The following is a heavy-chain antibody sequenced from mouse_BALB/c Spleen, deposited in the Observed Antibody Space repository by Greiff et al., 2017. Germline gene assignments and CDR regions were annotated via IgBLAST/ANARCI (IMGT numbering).Heavy chain of an antibody. V-gene: IGHV5-9-3*01. CDR2: ISSGGSYT. Sequence: EVQVVESGGGLVKPGGSLKLSCAASGFTFSSYAMSWVRQTPEKRLEWVATISSGGSYTYYPDSVKGRFTISRDNAKNTLYLQMSSLRSEDTAMYYCARHFLITTVVATEGAWFAYWGQGTLVTVSA. CDR1: GFTFSSYA. CDR3: ARHFLITTVVATEGAWFAY. J-gene: IGHJ3*01. D-gene: IGHD1-1*01.